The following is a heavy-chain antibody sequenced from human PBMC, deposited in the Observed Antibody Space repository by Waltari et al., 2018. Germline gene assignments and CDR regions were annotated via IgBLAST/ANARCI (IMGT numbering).Heavy chain of an antibody. J-gene: IGHJ4*02. CDR3: ASNNHGSGYYRPLDY. CDR2: NNPIIDTE. Sequence: QVQLVQSGAEVKKPGSSVKVSCKASGGTFSSYAISWLRQAPGQGLEWMGGNNPIIDTENDAEKGQGRVTINTDKSTSTAYMERSSLRSEDTAVYYCASNNHGSGYYRPLDYWGQGTLVTVSS. V-gene: IGHV1-69*05. D-gene: IGHD3-3*01. CDR1: GGTFSSYA.